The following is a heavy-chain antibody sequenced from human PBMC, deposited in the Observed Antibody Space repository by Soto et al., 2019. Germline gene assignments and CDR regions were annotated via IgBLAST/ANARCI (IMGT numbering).Heavy chain of an antibody. Sequence: QVQLQQWGAGLLKPSETLSLTCAVYGGSFSGYYWSWIRQPPGKGLEWIGEINHSGSTNYNPSLKSRVTISVDTSKNQFSLKLSSVTAADTAVYYCARGVDRSRSLSGALDYWGQGTLVTVSS. V-gene: IGHV4-34*01. CDR1: GGSFSGYY. J-gene: IGHJ4*02. D-gene: IGHD6-6*01. CDR2: INHSGST. CDR3: ARGVDRSRSLSGALDY.